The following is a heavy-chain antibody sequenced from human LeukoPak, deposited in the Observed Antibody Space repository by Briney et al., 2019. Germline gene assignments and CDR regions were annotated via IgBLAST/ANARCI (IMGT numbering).Heavy chain of an antibody. D-gene: IGHD2-15*01. Sequence: PGGSLRLSCAASGFTFSSYGMHWVRQAPGKGLEWVAVISYDGSNKYYADSVKGRFTISRDNSKNSLYLQMNSLRAEDTAVYYCAKGEDIVVVVAATTYMDVWGKGTTVTVSS. V-gene: IGHV3-30*18. CDR1: GFTFSSYG. J-gene: IGHJ6*03. CDR2: ISYDGSNK. CDR3: AKGEDIVVVVAATTYMDV.